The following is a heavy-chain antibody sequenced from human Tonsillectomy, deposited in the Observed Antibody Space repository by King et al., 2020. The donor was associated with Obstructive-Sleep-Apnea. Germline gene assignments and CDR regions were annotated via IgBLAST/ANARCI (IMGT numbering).Heavy chain of an antibody. Sequence: VQLQESGPGLVNPSQTLSLTCTVSGGSIISSDFYWSWIRQHPGRGLEWFGYIYYSGSTYYNPSLKSQVTMSVDTSKNEFSLKLSSVTAADTAVYYCARVVLTAWFDPWGQGTLVTVSS. V-gene: IGHV4-31*01. CDR3: ARVVLTAWFDP. CDR1: GGSIISSDFY. J-gene: IGHJ5*01. CDR2: IYYSGST. D-gene: IGHD2-21*02.